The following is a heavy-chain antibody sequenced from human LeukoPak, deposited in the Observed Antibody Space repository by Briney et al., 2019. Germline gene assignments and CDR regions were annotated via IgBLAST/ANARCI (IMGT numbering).Heavy chain of an antibody. CDR3: ARGRQWRGFDY. J-gene: IGHJ4*02. D-gene: IGHD6-19*01. CDR1: GFAFRTYS. CDR2: ISSSSGSK. Sequence: PGGSLRLSCGASGFAFRTYSMSWVRQAPGKGLEWVSYISSSSGSKHYADSVRGRFAISRDNAKNSLYLQMNSLRDKDTAVYYCARGRQWRGFDYWGQGALVTVSS. V-gene: IGHV3-48*02.